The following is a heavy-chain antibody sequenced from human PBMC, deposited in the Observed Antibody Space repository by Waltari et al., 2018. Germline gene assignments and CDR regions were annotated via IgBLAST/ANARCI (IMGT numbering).Heavy chain of an antibody. Sequence: QVQLVQSGAEVKKPGASVKVSCKTSGSTFTGFYIYWMRQAPGKGLEYMGRINPDSGATDDAQKFEGRLTMTRDTSINTAYMEMSSLTPDDTAVFYCARDHHSDCPGGVCFHFDYWGQGTLVTVSS. V-gene: IGHV1-2*06. J-gene: IGHJ4*02. CDR1: GSTFTGFY. CDR3: ARDHHSDCPGGVCFHFDY. CDR2: INPDSGAT. D-gene: IGHD2-8*02.